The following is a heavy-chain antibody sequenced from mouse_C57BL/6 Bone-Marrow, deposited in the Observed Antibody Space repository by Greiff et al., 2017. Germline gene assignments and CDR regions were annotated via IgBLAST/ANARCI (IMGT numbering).Heavy chain of an antibody. CDR1: GYTFTSYW. CDR3: ATRFITTVGAY. V-gene: IGHV1-50*01. J-gene: IGHJ3*01. D-gene: IGHD1-1*01. Sequence: QVQLQQPGAELVKPGASVKLSCKASGYTFTSYWMQWVKQRPGQGLEWIGEIDPSESYTNYNQKFKGKATLTVDTSSSTAYMQLSSLTSEDSAVYYCATRFITTVGAYWGQGTLVTVSA. CDR2: IDPSESYT.